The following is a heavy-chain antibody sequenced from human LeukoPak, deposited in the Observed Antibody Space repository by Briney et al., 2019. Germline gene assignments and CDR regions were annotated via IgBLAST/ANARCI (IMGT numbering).Heavy chain of an antibody. J-gene: IGHJ4*02. Sequence: TSETLSLTCTVSGGSISSSSYYWGWIRQPPGKGLEWIGSIYYSGSTYYNPSLKSRVTISVDTSKNQFSLKLSSVTAADTAVYYCARVAYDSSGYYYTIDYWGQGTLVTVSS. CDR1: GGSISSSSYY. CDR3: ARVAYDSSGYYYTIDY. D-gene: IGHD3-22*01. CDR2: IYYSGST. V-gene: IGHV4-39*01.